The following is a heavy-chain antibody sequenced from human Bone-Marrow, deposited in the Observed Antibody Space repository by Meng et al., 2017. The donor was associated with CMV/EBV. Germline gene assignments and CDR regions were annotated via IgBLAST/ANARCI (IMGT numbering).Heavy chain of an antibody. CDR3: ARGHYGNWFDP. V-gene: IGHV4-34*01. CDR1: GGSFSGYY. CDR2: IDHSGSA. Sequence: SETLSLTCAVYGGSFSGYYWSWIRQPPGKGLEWIGEIDHSGSASYNPSLKSRIIISVDSSNKQFSLKLTSVTAADTAVYYCARGHYGNWFDPWGQGTLVTVSS. D-gene: IGHD3-10*01. J-gene: IGHJ5*02.